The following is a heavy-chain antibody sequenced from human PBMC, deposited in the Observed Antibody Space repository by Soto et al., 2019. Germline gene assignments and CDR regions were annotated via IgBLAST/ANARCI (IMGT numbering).Heavy chain of an antibody. Sequence: SETLSLTCAVYGGSFSGYYWGWIRQPPGKGLEWIGEINHSGSTNYNPSLKSRVTISVDTSKNQFSLKLSSVTAADTAVYYCARGKLSDYVWGSYRYHFDYWGQGTVVTVSS. D-gene: IGHD3-16*02. CDR2: INHSGST. CDR3: ARGKLSDYVWGSYRYHFDY. CDR1: GGSFSGYY. V-gene: IGHV4-34*01. J-gene: IGHJ4*02.